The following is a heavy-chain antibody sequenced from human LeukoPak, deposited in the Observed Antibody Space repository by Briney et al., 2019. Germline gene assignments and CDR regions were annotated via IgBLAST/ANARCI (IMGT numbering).Heavy chain of an antibody. Sequence: RASVKVSCKASGYTFTSYYMHWVRQAPGQGLEWMGIINPSGGSTSYAQKFQGRVTMTRDTSTSTVYMELSSLRPEDTAVYYCASSVGGFWSGYYPSYYGMDVWGQGTTVTVSS. CDR3: ASSVGGFWSGYYPSYYGMDV. J-gene: IGHJ6*02. CDR2: INPSGGST. V-gene: IGHV1-46*01. CDR1: GYTFTSYY. D-gene: IGHD3-3*01.